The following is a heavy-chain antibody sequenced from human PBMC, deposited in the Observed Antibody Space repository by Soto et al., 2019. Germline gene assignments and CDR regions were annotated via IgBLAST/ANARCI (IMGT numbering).Heavy chain of an antibody. Sequence: SETLSLTCTVSGGSISSYYWSWIRQPPGKGLEWIGYIYYSGSTNYNPSLKSRVTISVDTSKNQFSLKLSSVTAADTAVYYCAREAHPEWTMGFYGMDVWGQGTTVTVSS. CDR2: IYYSGST. CDR1: GGSISSYY. J-gene: IGHJ6*02. D-gene: IGHD3-3*01. CDR3: AREAHPEWTMGFYGMDV. V-gene: IGHV4-59*01.